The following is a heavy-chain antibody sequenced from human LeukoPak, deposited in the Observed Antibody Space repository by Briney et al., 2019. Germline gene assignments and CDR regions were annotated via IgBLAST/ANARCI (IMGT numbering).Heavy chain of an antibody. V-gene: IGHV4-31*03. CDR2: INHSGST. Sequence: SQTLSLTCTVSGGSISSGGYYWSWIRQYPGKGLEWIGEINHSGSTNYNPSLKSRVTISVDTSKNQFSLKLSSVTAADTAVYYCARGTRTFDPWGQGTLVTVSS. J-gene: IGHJ5*02. CDR3: ARGTRTFDP. CDR1: GGSISSGGYY.